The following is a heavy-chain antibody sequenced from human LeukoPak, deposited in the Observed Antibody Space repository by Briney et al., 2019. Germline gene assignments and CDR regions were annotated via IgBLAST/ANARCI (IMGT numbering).Heavy chain of an antibody. J-gene: IGHJ4*02. Sequence: SETLSLTCSVSGGSIRSATYYWGWIRQPPGKRLEWIGSISYIGNTYYNPSVESRITISADTSKNQFSLKLSSVTAADTAVYYCVRDQGHFEVDYWGQGTLVTVSS. CDR1: GGSIRSATYY. V-gene: IGHV4-39*07. CDR2: ISYIGNT. D-gene: IGHD2/OR15-2a*01. CDR3: VRDQGHFEVDY.